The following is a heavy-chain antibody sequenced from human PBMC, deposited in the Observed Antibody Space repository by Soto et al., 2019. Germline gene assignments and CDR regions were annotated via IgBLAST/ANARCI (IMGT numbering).Heavy chain of an antibody. CDR3: ACLKLLRYGMDV. CDR2: ISGSGGST. Sequence: EAQVLESGGGLVQPGGSLRLSCAASGFTFSNSAMSWVRQAPGKGLEWVSAISGSGGSTYYADSVKGRFTISRDNSKNSLYLQMNSLRDEDTAVYYCACLKLLRYGMDVWGQGTTVTVSS. V-gene: IGHV3-23*01. CDR1: GFTFSNSA. D-gene: IGHD1-26*01. J-gene: IGHJ6*02.